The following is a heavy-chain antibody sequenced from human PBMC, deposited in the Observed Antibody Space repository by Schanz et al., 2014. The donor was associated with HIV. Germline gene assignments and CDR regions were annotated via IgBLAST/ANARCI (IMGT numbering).Heavy chain of an antibody. V-gene: IGHV1-69*01. D-gene: IGHD2-21*02. J-gene: IGHJ4*02. CDR2: IIPLFGAT. Sequence: QVQLVQSGAEVKKPGSSVTISCKASGDSFSNLGINWVRQAPGQGLEWMGGIIPLFGATNYAPKFQDRVTIIADEAASTAYMDLSSLRSEDTAVYYCARTYTGDWSTGADWGQGTLVTVSS. CDR3: ARTYTGDWSTGAD. CDR1: GDSFSNLG.